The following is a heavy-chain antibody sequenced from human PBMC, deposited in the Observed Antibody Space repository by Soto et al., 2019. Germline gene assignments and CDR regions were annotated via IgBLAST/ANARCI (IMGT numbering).Heavy chain of an antibody. J-gene: IGHJ4*02. CDR1: GGTVSSGGYY. Sequence: QVQLQESGPGLVTPSETLSLTCTVSGGTVSSGGYYWSWIRQPPGKGLEWIGYISSRGSANYNPSLKCRVTISVDTSKNQFSLKLTSVTAADTAVYYCAMAGNYRYFDAWGQGTLVTVSS. CDR2: ISSRGSA. V-gene: IGHV4-61*08. D-gene: IGHD1-7*01. CDR3: AMAGNYRYFDA.